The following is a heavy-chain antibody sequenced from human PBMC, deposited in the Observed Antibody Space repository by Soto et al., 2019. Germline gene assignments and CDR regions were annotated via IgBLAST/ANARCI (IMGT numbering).Heavy chain of an antibody. CDR1: GGSISSYY. CDR2: IYYSGGT. Sequence: QVQLQGSGPGLVKPSETLSLTCSVSGGSISSYYWSWIRQPPVKGLEWIGFIYYSGGTTYNPSLKSRVTISADTSKNQFSLKLSSVTAADTAVYYCARAQYLSYYYFYMDVWDKGTTVTVSS. D-gene: IGHD4-4*01. CDR3: ARAQYLSYYYFYMDV. J-gene: IGHJ6*03. V-gene: IGHV4-59*01.